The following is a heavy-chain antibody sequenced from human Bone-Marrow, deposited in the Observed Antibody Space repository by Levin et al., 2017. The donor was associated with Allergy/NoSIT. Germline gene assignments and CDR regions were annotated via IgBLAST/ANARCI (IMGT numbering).Heavy chain of an antibody. D-gene: IGHD6-13*01. Sequence: GESLKISCAASGFTFSSAWMSWVRQAPGKGLEWVGRIKGESYGGTAEYAAIVKGRFTISRDDSINTVYLQMSGLKTEDTALYYCNTDLGNSWYGPPVDPWGQGTLVNVSS. CDR1: GFTFSSAW. V-gene: IGHV3-15*01. CDR2: IKGESYGGTA. J-gene: IGHJ5*01. CDR3: NTDLGNSWYGPPVDP.